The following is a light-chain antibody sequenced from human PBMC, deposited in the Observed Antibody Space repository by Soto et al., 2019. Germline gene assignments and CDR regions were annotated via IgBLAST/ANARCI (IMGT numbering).Light chain of an antibody. Sequence: DIVLTQSPGPLSLSPGERATLSCRSSQSVRSTSLAWYQQKPGQAPRLLMYGASSRATGIPDKFSGGGSGTDFTLTISRLEPEDFAVYYCQHYGSSPPITLGQGTRLEIK. CDR3: QHYGSSPPIT. CDR1: QSVRSTS. V-gene: IGKV3-20*01. J-gene: IGKJ5*01. CDR2: GAS.